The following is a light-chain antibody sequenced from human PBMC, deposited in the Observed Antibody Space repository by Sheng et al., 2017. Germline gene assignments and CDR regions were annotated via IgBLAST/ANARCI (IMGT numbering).Light chain of an antibody. CDR2: AAS. Sequence: DIQLTQSPSFLSASVGDRVTITCRASEVINRDLAWYQQKPGKVPKLLIYAASPLQSGVPSRFSGSGSGTQFALTISGLEPEDFGTYYCQQYNGFPRTFG. V-gene: IGKV1-9*01. J-gene: IGKJ5*01. CDR1: EVINRD. CDR3: QQYNGFPRT.